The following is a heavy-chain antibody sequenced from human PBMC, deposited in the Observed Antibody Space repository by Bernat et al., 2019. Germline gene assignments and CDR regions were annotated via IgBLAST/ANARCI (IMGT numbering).Heavy chain of an antibody. Sequence: EVQLVESGGGLVQPGGSLRLSCAASGFTFSSYAMSWVRQAPGKGLEWVSAISGSGGSTYYADSVKGRFTISRDNSKNMLYLQMNSLRAEDTAVDYCAKKFVVAEYYFDYWGQGTLVTVSS. D-gene: IGHD2-15*01. CDR3: AKKFVVAEYYFDY. J-gene: IGHJ4*02. V-gene: IGHV3-23*04. CDR2: ISGSGGST. CDR1: GFTFSSYA.